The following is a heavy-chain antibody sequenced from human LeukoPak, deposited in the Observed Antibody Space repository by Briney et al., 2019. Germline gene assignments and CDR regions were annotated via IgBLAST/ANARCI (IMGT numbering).Heavy chain of an antibody. V-gene: IGHV3-23*01. CDR3: AINPTDLRTANQKL. CDR2: VSPGGVSP. J-gene: IGHJ4*02. CDR1: GLSLNKDV. D-gene: IGHD3-3*01. Sequence: GGSLRLSCVVSGLSLNKDVMSWFRQAPGKGLEWVSSVSPGGVSPNHADSVKGRFTVSRDNSKNTLNLQMNSLRAEDTAVYYCAINPTDLRTANQKLWGQGTLVTVSS.